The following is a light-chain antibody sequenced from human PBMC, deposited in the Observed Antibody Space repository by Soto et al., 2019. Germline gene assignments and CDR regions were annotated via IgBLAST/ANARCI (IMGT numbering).Light chain of an antibody. CDR2: DYN. Sequence: QSVLTQPPSVSGCPGHSVTISCAWISANIGANYAVHWYQQLPGTAPKLLIYDYNKRPSGVPDRFSGSKSGTSASLAITGLQAEDEADYYCQSYASSLTGWVFGTGTKVTVL. J-gene: IGLJ1*01. CDR3: QSYASSLTGWV. V-gene: IGLV1-40*01. CDR1: SANIGANYA.